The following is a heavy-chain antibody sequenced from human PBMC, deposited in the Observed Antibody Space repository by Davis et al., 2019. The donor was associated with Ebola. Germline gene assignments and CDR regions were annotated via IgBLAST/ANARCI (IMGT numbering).Heavy chain of an antibody. CDR1: GFNFRSYG. J-gene: IGHJ4*02. D-gene: IGHD1-1*01. CDR2: IWYDGSRK. Sequence: GESLKISCAASGFNFRSYGMHWVRQAPDKGLEWVAVIWYDGSRKYYGDSVKGRFTISRDNSKNTLYLQMKSLRAEDTAVYYCAKGPETGRFEYWGQGTLVTVSA. V-gene: IGHV3-33*06. CDR3: AKGPETGRFEY.